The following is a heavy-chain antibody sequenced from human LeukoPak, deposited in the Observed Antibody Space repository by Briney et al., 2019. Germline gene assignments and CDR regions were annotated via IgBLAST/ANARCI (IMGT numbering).Heavy chain of an antibody. CDR1: GFTFSQYW. D-gene: IGHD1-14*01. Sequence: GGSLRLSCAASGFTFSQYWMSWFRQTPGKGLEWVAHIDKDGSQKNYVDSVKGRFSISRDNSKNSVYLQMNSLRGEDTGVYYCAKDTYGPDDYWGQGALVTVSS. V-gene: IGHV3-7*04. CDR3: AKDTYGPDDY. CDR2: IDKDGSQK. J-gene: IGHJ4*02.